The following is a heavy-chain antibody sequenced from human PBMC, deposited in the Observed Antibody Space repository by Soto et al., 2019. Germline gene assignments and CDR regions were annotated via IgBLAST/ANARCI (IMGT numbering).Heavy chain of an antibody. J-gene: IGHJ4*02. CDR2: ISAGGSDT. CDR3: ASVPIWCGSSSCYTEGLDS. Sequence: EVPLLDSGGGWVQPGGSLRLSCVASGFVFSDYAMSWVRQAPGKGLEWVSAISAGGSDTYYADSVKGRFTVSRVNSKNTLYLQMNTLRAEDTAIYYCASVPIWCGSSSCYTEGLDSWGQGTLVTVSS. CDR1: GFVFSDYA. D-gene: IGHD2-2*01. V-gene: IGHV3-23*01.